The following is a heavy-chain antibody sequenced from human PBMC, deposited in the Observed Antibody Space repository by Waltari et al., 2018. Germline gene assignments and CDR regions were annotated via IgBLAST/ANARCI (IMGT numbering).Heavy chain of an antibody. Sequence: QVQLQESGPGLVKPSETLSLTCTVSGGSISSYYWSWIRQPAGKGLEWIGRIYTSGSTNYNPSLKSRVTMSVDTSKNQFSLKLSSVTAADTAVYYCARGSRYCSSTSCHDAFDIWGQGTMVTVSS. D-gene: IGHD2-2*01. J-gene: IGHJ3*02. CDR2: IYTSGST. CDR3: ARGSRYCSSTSCHDAFDI. CDR1: GGSISSYY. V-gene: IGHV4-4*07.